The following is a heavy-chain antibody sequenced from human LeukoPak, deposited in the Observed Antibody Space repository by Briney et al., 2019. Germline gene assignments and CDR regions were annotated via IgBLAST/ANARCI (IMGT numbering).Heavy chain of an antibody. Sequence: GGSLRLSCAASGCTFNRNAIIWVRQAPGKGLEWVSTIDGSGDKTFYADSVKGRFTISRDNSKNMVHLQMNSLTGEDTALYYCVRRGDASSGWGDHDFWGQGALVTVSS. CDR3: VRRGDASSGWGDHDF. V-gene: IGHV3-23*01. CDR1: GCTFNRNA. D-gene: IGHD6-19*01. J-gene: IGHJ4*02. CDR2: IDGSGDKT.